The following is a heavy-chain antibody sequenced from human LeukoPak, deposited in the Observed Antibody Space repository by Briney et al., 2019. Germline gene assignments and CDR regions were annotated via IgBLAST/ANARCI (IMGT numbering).Heavy chain of an antibody. D-gene: IGHD5-18*01. CDR1: GFTFDDYA. CDR3: AKEDTAMVLGWSNFDY. V-gene: IGHV3-9*01. J-gene: IGHJ4*02. Sequence: GGSLRLSCAASGFTFDDYAMHWVRQAPGKGLEWVSGISWNSGSIGYADSVKGRFTISRDNAKNSLYLQMNSLRVEDTALYYCAKEDTAMVLGWSNFDYWGQGTLVTVSS. CDR2: ISWNSGSI.